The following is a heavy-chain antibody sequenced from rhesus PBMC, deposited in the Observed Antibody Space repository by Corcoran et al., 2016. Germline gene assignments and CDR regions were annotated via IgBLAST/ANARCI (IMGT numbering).Heavy chain of an antibody. J-gene: IGHJ5-1*01. CDR3: ARGLILPDRFDV. V-gene: IGHV4-173*01. Sequence: QLQLQESGPGLVKPSETLSLSCAVSGGSITSNYWNWIRQTPGKGLEWIGRISGSGATTDYNPSPQSRVTISTDPSKNQFSLNLTSVSAADTAVYYFARGLILPDRFDVWGAGVLVTVSS. D-gene: IGHD3-3*01. CDR1: GGSITSNY. CDR2: ISGSGATT.